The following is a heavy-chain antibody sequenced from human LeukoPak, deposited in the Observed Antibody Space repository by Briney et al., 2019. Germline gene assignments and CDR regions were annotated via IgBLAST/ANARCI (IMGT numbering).Heavy chain of an antibody. CDR2: TYYRSKWYS. J-gene: IGHJ6*02. Sequence: SQTLSLTCAISGDSVSSGTASRNWIRQSPSRGLEWLGRTYYRSKWYSDFAVSVKSRITINPDTSKNQFSLQLNSVTPEDTAMYFCARLEVVVGAPGYYYGMDVWGQGTTVTVSS. V-gene: IGHV6-1*01. D-gene: IGHD2-15*01. CDR1: GDSVSSGTAS. CDR3: ARLEVVVGAPGYYYGMDV.